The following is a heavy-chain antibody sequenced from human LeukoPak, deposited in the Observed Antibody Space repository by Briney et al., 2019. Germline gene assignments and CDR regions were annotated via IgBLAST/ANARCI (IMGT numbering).Heavy chain of an antibody. V-gene: IGHV3-30-3*01. D-gene: IGHD6-19*01. J-gene: IGHJ4*02. Sequence: GGSLRLSCAASGFTFSSYAMPWVRQAPGKGLEWVAVISYDGSNKYYADSVKGRFTISRDNSKNTLYLQMNSLRAEDTAVYYCARVEYSSGWYALDYWGQGTLVTVSS. CDR3: ARVEYSSGWYALDY. CDR1: GFTFSSYA. CDR2: ISYDGSNK.